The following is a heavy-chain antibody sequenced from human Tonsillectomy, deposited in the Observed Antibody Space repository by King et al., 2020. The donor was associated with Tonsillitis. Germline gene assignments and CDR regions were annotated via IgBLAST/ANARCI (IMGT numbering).Heavy chain of an antibody. D-gene: IGHD4-23*01. V-gene: IGHV3-33*01. CDR2: IWYDGSNK. J-gene: IGHJ5*02. CDR1: GFTFRSYG. CDR3: ARLDDYGGNSGPA. Sequence: QLVQSGGGVVQPGRSLRLSCAASGFTFRSYGMHWVRQAPGQGLEWVAGIWYDGSNKYYSDSVKGRFTISRDNSKNTLFLQMNSLRAEDTAVYYCARLDDYGGNSGPAWGQGTLVTVSS.